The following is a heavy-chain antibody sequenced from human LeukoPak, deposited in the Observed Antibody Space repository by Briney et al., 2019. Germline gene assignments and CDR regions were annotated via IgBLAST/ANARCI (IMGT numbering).Heavy chain of an antibody. J-gene: IGHJ4*02. CDR3: ARDSESWTETGPRFDY. CDR2: IRYDGSDK. CDR1: KFTFGNYG. V-gene: IGHV3-30*02. Sequence: GGSLRLSCVASKFTFGNYGMHWVRQAPGKGLEWVAFIRYDGSDKYYADSVKGRFTISRDNAKNSLYLQMNSLRVEDTAVYYCARDSESWTETGPRFDYWGQGTLVTVSS. D-gene: IGHD3-9*01.